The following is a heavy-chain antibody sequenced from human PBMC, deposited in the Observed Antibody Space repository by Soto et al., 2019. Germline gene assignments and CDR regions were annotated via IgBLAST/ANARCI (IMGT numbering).Heavy chain of an antibody. J-gene: IGHJ6*03. Sequence: ASVKVSCKASGYTFTSYDINWVRQATGQGLEWMGWMNPNSGNTGYAQKFQGGVTMTRNTSISTAYMELSSLRSEDTAVYYCARGCQGYYYYYMDVWGKGTTVTVSS. CDR1: GYTFTSYD. CDR3: ARGCQGYYYYYMDV. V-gene: IGHV1-8*01. CDR2: MNPNSGNT.